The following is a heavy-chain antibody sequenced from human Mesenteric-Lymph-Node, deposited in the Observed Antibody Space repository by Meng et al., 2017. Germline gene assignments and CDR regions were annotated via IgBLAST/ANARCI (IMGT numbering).Heavy chain of an antibody. J-gene: IGHJ4*02. V-gene: IGHV3-7*01. Sequence: GGSLRLSCAASGFIFRTYWMTWVRQAPGKGLEWVANIKQDGSEKSYGDSVKGRFIISRDNAQNSLYLQLNSLTAEDSAVYYCATVARFWGGNSYYFDYWGQGTPVTVSS. CDR3: ATVARFWGGNSYYFDY. CDR1: GFIFRTYW. CDR2: IKQDGSEK. D-gene: IGHD4-23*01.